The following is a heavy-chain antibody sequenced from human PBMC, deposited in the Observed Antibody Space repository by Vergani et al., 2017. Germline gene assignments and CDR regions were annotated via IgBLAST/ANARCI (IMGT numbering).Heavy chain of an antibody. V-gene: IGHV1-2*02. D-gene: IGHD7-27*01. CDR3: ARETGDLFVRITYGMDV. Sequence: VQLVESGAEVKKPGASVKVSCKASGYTFTGYYMHWVRQAPGQGLEWMGWINPNSGGTNYAQKFQGRVTMTRDTSISTAYMELSRLRSDDTAVYYCARETGDLFVRITYGMDVWGQGTTVTVSS. CDR1: GYTFTGYY. J-gene: IGHJ6*02. CDR2: INPNSGGT.